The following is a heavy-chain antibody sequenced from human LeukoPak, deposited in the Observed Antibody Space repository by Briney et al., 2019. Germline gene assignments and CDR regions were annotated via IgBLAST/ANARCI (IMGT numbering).Heavy chain of an antibody. CDR2: IIPIFGTA. CDR3: AIRGPYYYDSSGYYYDDYFDY. D-gene: IGHD3-22*01. CDR1: GGTFSSYA. V-gene: IGHV1-69*13. Sequence: SVKVSCKASGGTFSSYAISWVRQAPGQGLEWMGGIIPIFGTANYAQKFQGRVTITADESTSTAYMELSSLRSEDTAVYYCAIRGPYYYDSSGYYYDDYFDYWGQGTLVTVSS. J-gene: IGHJ4*02.